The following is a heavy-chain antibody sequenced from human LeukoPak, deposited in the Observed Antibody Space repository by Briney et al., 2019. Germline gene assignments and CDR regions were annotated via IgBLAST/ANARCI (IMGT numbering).Heavy chain of an antibody. V-gene: IGHV3-23*01. D-gene: IGHD3-10*01. J-gene: IGHJ3*02. CDR2: ISGSGGST. Sequence: GGSLRLSCAASGFTFSSYAMSWVRQAPGKGLEWVSAISGSGGSTYYADSVKGRFTVSRDNYKNTLYLQMSSLRADDTAVYYCAKDPLYGSGSYLHDAFDIWGQGTMVTVSS. CDR3: AKDPLYGSGSYLHDAFDI. CDR1: GFTFSSYA.